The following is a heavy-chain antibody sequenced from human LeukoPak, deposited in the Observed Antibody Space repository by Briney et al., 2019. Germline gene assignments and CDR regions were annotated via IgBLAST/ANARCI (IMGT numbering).Heavy chain of an antibody. Sequence: PSETLSLTCTVSGGSISSSSYYWGWIRQPPGKGLEWIGSIYYSGSTYYNPSLKSRVTISVDTSKNQFSLKLSSVTAADTAVYYCAREKREIKGPYGSPGYMDVWGKGTTVTISS. CDR3: AREKREIKGPYGSPGYMDV. J-gene: IGHJ6*03. V-gene: IGHV4-39*07. CDR1: GGSISSSSYY. CDR2: IYYSGST. D-gene: IGHD4-17*01.